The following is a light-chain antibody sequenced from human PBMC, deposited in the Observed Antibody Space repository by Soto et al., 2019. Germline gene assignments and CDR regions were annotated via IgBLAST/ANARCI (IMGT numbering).Light chain of an antibody. CDR1: ASDIGGYDY. V-gene: IGLV2-8*01. Sequence: QSALTQPPSASGSTGQSVAISCTGTASDIGGYDYVSWYQQHPGKSPKLMIYDVNKRPSGVPDRFSGSKSGNTASLTVSGLQAEDEADYYCSSHGGNSPYVFGTGTKLTVL. CDR3: SSHGGNSPYV. J-gene: IGLJ1*01. CDR2: DVN.